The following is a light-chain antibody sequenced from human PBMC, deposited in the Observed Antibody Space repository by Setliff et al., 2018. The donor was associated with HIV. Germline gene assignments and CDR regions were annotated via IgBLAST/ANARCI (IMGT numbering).Light chain of an antibody. CDR1: SSDVGDYNY. CDR2: DVN. J-gene: IGLJ3*02. V-gene: IGLV2-14*03. Sequence: QSALAQPASVSGSPGQSITISCTGTSSDVGDYNYVSWYQQHPGKAPKLMIYDVNNRPSGVSTRFSGSKSGNTASLTISGLQAEDEADYYCCSYASTSTLVFGGGTK. CDR3: CSYASTSTLV.